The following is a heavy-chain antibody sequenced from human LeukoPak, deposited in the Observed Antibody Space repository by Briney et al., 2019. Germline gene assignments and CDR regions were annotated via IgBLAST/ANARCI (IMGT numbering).Heavy chain of an antibody. CDR1: GFTFSNAW. V-gene: IGHV3-21*01. CDR2: ISSSSSYI. CDR3: ARDPDSSGWYDY. Sequence: GGSLRLSCAASGFTFSNAWMNWARQAPGKGLEWVSSISSSSSYIYYADSVKGRFTISRDNAKNSLYLQMNSLRAEDTAVYYCARDPDSSGWYDYWGQGTLVTVSS. J-gene: IGHJ4*02. D-gene: IGHD6-19*01.